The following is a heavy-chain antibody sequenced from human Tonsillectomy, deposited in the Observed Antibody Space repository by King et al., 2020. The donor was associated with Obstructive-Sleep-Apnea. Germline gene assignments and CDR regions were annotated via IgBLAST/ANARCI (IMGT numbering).Heavy chain of an antibody. CDR3: AAVSPYDSSGYDAFDI. Sequence: QLVQSGPEVKKPGTSVKVSCKASGFTFTSSAVQWVRQARGQRLEWIGWIVVGSGNTNYAQKFQERVTITRDMSTSTAYMELSSLRSEDTAVYYCAAVSPYDSSGYDAFDIWGQGTMVTVSS. J-gene: IGHJ3*02. D-gene: IGHD3-22*01. CDR1: GFTFTSSA. V-gene: IGHV1-58*01. CDR2: IVVGSGNT.